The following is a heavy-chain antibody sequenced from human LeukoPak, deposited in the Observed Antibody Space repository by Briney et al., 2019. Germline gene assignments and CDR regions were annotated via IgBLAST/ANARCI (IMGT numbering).Heavy chain of an antibody. V-gene: IGHV3-30*18. J-gene: IGHJ6*02. CDR1: GFTFSSYG. D-gene: IGHD4-11*01. CDR2: ISDDGSNK. CDR3: AKEWDDYSNYVLWYYYYGMDV. Sequence: GGSLRLSCAASGFTFSSYGMHWVRQAPGKGLEWVAVISDDGSNKYYADSVKGRFTISRDNSKNTLYLQMNSLRAEDTAVYYCAKEWDDYSNYVLWYYYYGMDVWGQGTTVTVSS.